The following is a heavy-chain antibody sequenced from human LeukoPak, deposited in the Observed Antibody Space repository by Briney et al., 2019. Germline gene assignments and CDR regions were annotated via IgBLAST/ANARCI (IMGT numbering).Heavy chain of an antibody. CDR1: GDSVSSNSAA. J-gene: IGHJ2*01. CDR3: AREFSNDGYRSDWYFDL. D-gene: IGHD5-24*01. CDR2: TYYRSKWYN. Sequence: SQTLSLTCAISGDSVSSNSAAWNWIRQSPSRGLECLGRTYYRSKWYNDYAVSVKSRITINPDTSKNQFSLQLSSVTPEDTAVYYCAREFSNDGYRSDWYFDLWGRGTLVTVSS. V-gene: IGHV6-1*01.